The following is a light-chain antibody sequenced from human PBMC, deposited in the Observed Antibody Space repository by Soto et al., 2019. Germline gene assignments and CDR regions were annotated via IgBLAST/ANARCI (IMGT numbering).Light chain of an antibody. CDR2: DTD. V-gene: IGKV3-20*01. Sequence: EIVLTQSPGTLSLSPGERATLSCRASQSLTSDYLSWYQQRPGQSPRLLIYDTDRWATDVPDRFRGSGSGTDFTLTITRLEPEDFAVYFCQQYGRSLWTFGQGTKVDIK. CDR1: QSLTSDY. CDR3: QQYGRSLWT. J-gene: IGKJ1*01.